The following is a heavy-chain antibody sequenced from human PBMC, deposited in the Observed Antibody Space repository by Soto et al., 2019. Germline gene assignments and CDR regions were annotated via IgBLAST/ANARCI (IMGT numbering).Heavy chain of an antibody. CDR3: ARVRSPYSSGWQGERWFDP. Sequence: QVQLQESGPGLVKPSETLSLTCTVSGGSISSYYWSWIRQPPGKGLEWIGYIYYSGSTNYNPSLKSRVTISVDTSKNQFSLKLSSVTAADTAVYYCARVRSPYSSGWQGERWFDPWGQGTLVTVSS. D-gene: IGHD6-19*01. V-gene: IGHV4-59*01. J-gene: IGHJ5*02. CDR1: GGSISSYY. CDR2: IYYSGST.